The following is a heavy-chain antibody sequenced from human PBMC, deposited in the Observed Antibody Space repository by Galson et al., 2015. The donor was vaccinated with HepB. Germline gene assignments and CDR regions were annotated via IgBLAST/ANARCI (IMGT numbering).Heavy chain of an antibody. J-gene: IGHJ4*02. CDR2: FDPEDGET. CDR1: GGTFTELS. D-gene: IGHD3-22*01. Sequence: SVKVSCKASGGTFTELSMHWVRQAPGKGLEWMGGFDPEDGETIYAQKFQGGVTMTEDTSTDTAYMELSSLRSEDTAVYYCATIGYDSSGYYIDYWGQGTLVTVSS. CDR3: ATIGYDSSGYYIDY. V-gene: IGHV1-24*01.